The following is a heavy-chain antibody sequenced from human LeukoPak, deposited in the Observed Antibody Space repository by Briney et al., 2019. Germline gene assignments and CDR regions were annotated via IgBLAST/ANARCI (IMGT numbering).Heavy chain of an antibody. J-gene: IGHJ4*02. CDR1: GGSISSSSYY. D-gene: IGHD3-22*01. CDR3: ARSTDYYYDSSGYYYRGYYFDY. Sequence: PSETLSLTCTVSGGSISSSSYYWGWIRQPPGKGLEWIGSIYYSGSTYYNPSLKSRVTISVDTSKNQFSLKLSSVTAADTAVYYCARSTDYYYDSSGYYYRGYYFDYWGQGALVTVSS. CDR2: IYYSGST. V-gene: IGHV4-39*07.